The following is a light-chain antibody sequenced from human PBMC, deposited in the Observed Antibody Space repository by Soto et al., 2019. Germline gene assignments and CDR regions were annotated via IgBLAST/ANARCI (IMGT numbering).Light chain of an antibody. CDR3: QQSYSTPRT. V-gene: IGKV1-39*01. Sequence: DIQMTQSPSSLSASVGDRVTITCRASQSISSYLNWYQQKPGKAPKLLIYAASSLQSGVPSRFGGSGSGTDFTITISKLQPEDFATYYCQQSYSTPRTLGQGTKLEIK. J-gene: IGKJ1*01. CDR1: QSISSY. CDR2: AAS.